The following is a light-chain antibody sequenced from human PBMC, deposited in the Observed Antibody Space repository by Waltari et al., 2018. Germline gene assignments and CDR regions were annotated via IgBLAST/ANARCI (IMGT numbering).Light chain of an antibody. J-gene: IGLJ2*01. V-gene: IGLV3-19*01. CDR3: NSRDSSGNPV. CDR2: GKN. CDR1: SLRSYY. Sequence: SSELTQDPAVSVALGQTVRITCQGDSLRSYYASWYQQKPGQAPVLFIYGKNNRPSGIPDRFSGSSSGNTASLTITGAQAEEEADYYCNSRDSSGNPVFGGGTKLTVL.